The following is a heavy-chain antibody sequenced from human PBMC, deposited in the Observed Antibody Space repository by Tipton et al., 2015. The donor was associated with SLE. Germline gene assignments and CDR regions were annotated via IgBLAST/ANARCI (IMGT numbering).Heavy chain of an antibody. Sequence: GLVKPSETLSLTCTVSGGSISSSAYYWGWIRQPPGKGLEWIGSIYHSGSTFYNPSLKSRVTISVDTSKNQFSLKLSSVTAADTAVYYCASSLVWGLDYWGQGTLVTVSS. CDR2: IYHSGST. CDR1: GGSISSSAYY. J-gene: IGHJ4*02. D-gene: IGHD7-27*01. CDR3: ASSLVWGLDY. V-gene: IGHV4-39*07.